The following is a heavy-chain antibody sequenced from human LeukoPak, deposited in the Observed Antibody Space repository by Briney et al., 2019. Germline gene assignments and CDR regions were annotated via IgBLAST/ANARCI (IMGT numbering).Heavy chain of an antibody. J-gene: IGHJ5*02. CDR3: ARVLFPSGPTHCFDP. Sequence: GSSVKVSCKASGYIFSGHYIQWVRQAPGQGLEWMGRINPASGGTNNAQKFHGRVTMTTDTSISTLYMELNSLRSDDTAVYYCARVLFPSGPTHCFDPWGQGTLVTVSS. CDR1: GYIFSGHY. CDR2: INPASGGT. V-gene: IGHV1-2*06. D-gene: IGHD2-21*01.